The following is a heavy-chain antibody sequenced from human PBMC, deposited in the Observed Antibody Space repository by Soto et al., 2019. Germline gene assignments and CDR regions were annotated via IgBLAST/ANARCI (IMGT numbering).Heavy chain of an antibody. CDR2: IYYSGST. CDR1: GGSISSSSYY. V-gene: IGHV4-39*01. J-gene: IGHJ4*02. CDR3: ARLVAVAVYFDY. D-gene: IGHD6-19*01. Sequence: PSETLSLTCTVSGGSISSSSYYWGWIRQPPGKGLEWIGSIYYSGSTYYNPSLKSRVTISVDTSKNQFSLKLSSVTAADTAVYYCARLVAVAVYFDYWGQGTLVNVSS.